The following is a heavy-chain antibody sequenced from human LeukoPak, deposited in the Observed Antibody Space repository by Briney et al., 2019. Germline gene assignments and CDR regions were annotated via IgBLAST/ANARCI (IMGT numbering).Heavy chain of an antibody. V-gene: IGHV4-39*01. D-gene: IGHD3-22*01. J-gene: IGHJ2*01. Sequence: PSETLSLTCTDSGGSISSYYWGWIRQPPGKGLDWIGSIYYSGSTYYNPSLKSRVTISVDTSKNQFSLKLSSVTAADTAVYYCARHGTYYYDSSGYYYERYFDLWGRGTLVTVSS. CDR2: IYYSGST. CDR1: GGSISSYY. CDR3: ARHGTYYYDSSGYYYERYFDL.